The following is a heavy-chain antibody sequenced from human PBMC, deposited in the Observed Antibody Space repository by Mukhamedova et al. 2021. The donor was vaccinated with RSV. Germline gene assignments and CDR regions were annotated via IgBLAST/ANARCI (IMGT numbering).Heavy chain of an antibody. CDR2: VGIGAAT. CDR1: FSDYP. J-gene: IGHJ6*02. CDR3: AKNFSGMDA. D-gene: IGHD2/OR15-2a*01. V-gene: IGHV3-23*01. Sequence: FSDYPMTWVRQAPGMGLEWVATVGIGAATYYAESVKGRFTISRDNSKNTIYLQMDSLRVEDTAGYYCAKNFSGMDAWGQGTRVTV.